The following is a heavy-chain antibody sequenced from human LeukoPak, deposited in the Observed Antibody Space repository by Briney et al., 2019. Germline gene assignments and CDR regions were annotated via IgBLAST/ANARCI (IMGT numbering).Heavy chain of an antibody. CDR2: IKQDGSEK. J-gene: IGHJ6*03. CDR3: ARDWSGYDFWSGYYNGPRENFNHYYYMDV. Sequence: GGSLRLSCAASGFTFSSYWMSWVRQAPGKGLEWVANIKQDGSEKYYVDSVKGRFTISRDNAKNSLSLQMNSLRVEDTAVYYCARDWSGYDFWSGYYNGPRENFNHYYYMDVWGKGTTVTVSS. CDR1: GFTFSSYW. V-gene: IGHV3-7*01. D-gene: IGHD3-3*01.